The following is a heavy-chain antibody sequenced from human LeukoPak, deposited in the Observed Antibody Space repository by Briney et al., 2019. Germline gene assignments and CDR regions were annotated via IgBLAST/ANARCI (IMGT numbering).Heavy chain of an antibody. CDR2: IRYDGSNK. J-gene: IGHJ4*02. CDR1: GFTFSNYG. D-gene: IGHD6-13*01. CDR3: ARVVKQQLVGAAPDY. Sequence: GGSLRLSCAASGFTFSNYGMHWVRQAPGKGLEWVAFIRYDGSNKYYADSVKGRFTISRDNSKNTLYLQMNSLRAEDTAVYYCARVVKQQLVGAAPDYWGQGTLVTVSS. V-gene: IGHV3-30*02.